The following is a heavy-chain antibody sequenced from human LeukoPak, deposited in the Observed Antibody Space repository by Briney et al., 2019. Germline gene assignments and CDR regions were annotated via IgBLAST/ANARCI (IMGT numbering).Heavy chain of an antibody. CDR2: IYHSGST. V-gene: IGHV4-30-2*01. D-gene: IGHD4-17*01. CDR3: ARTLLYGDYFDY. Sequence: SQTLSLTCAVSGGSISSGGYSWSWIRQPPGKGLEWIGYIYHSGSTYYNPSLKSRVTISVDRSKNQFSLKLSSVTAADTAVYYCARTLLYGDYFDYWGQGTLVTVSS. CDR1: GGSISSGGYS. J-gene: IGHJ4*02.